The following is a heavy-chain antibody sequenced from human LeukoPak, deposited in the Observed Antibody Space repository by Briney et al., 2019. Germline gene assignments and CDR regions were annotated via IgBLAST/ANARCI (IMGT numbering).Heavy chain of an antibody. D-gene: IGHD4-17*01. Sequence: GASVKVSCKASGVTFSSYTISWVRQAPGQGLEWMGRIIPILGIANYAQKFQGRVTITADKSTSTAYMELSSLRSEDTAVYYCARLRTQMAYGDSNLYYFDYWGQGTLVTVSS. J-gene: IGHJ4*02. CDR2: IIPILGIA. V-gene: IGHV1-69*02. CDR3: ARLRTQMAYGDSNLYYFDY. CDR1: GVTFSSYT.